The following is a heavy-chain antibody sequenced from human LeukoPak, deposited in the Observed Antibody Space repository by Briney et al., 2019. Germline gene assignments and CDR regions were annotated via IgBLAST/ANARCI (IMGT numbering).Heavy chain of an antibody. J-gene: IGHJ4*02. V-gene: IGHV1-18*01. CDR2: ISAYNGNT. D-gene: IGHD3-3*01. Sequence: ASVKVSCKASGYTFTSYDINWVRQAPGQGLEWMGWISAYNGNTNYAQKLQGRVTMTTDTSTSTAYMELRSLRSDDTAVYYCARETTITIFGVVTIAYFDYWGQGTLVTVSS. CDR1: GYTFTSYD. CDR3: ARETTITIFGVVTIAYFDY.